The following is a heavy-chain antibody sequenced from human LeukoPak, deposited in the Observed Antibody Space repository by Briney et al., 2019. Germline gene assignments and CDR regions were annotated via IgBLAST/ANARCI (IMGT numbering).Heavy chain of an antibody. D-gene: IGHD5-18*01. CDR2: IYYSGST. CDR1: GGSISSSSYY. V-gene: IGHV4-39*07. J-gene: IGHJ4*02. CDR3: ARVKGYSYAFDY. Sequence: PSETLSLTCTVSGGSISSSSYYWGWIRQPPGKGLEWIGSIYYSGSTYYNPSLKSRVTISVDTSKNQFSLKLGSVTAADTAVYYCARVKGYSYAFDYWGQGTLVTVSS.